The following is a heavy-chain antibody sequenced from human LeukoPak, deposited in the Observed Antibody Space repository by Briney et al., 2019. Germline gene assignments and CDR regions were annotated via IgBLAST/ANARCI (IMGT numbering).Heavy chain of an antibody. V-gene: IGHV3-23*01. J-gene: IGHJ4*02. CDR1: GFTFNSYV. CDR2: ITGGGAGA. D-gene: IGHD3-16*01. CDR3: ARSLAQTKGFDY. Sequence: PGGSLRLSCAASGFTFNSYVMSWVRQAPGKGLEWVSSITGGGAGAYHADSVKGRFTIYRDNYKNTLYLQMNSLRADDTAVYYCARSLAQTKGFDYWGQGTLVTVSS.